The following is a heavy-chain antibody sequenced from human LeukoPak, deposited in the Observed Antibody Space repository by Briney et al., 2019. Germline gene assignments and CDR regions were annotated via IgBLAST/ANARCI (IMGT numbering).Heavy chain of an antibody. CDR1: GGSISSYY. J-gene: IGHJ4*02. CDR2: IYYSGST. Sequence: PSETLSLTCSVSGGSISSYYWSWIRQPPGKGLEWIGYIYYSGSTNYNPSLKSRVTISVDTSKNQFSLKLSSVTAADTAVYYCAGSTLAYCGGDCYFDYWGQGTLVTVSS. V-gene: IGHV4-59*08. D-gene: IGHD2-21*02. CDR3: AGSTLAYCGGDCYFDY.